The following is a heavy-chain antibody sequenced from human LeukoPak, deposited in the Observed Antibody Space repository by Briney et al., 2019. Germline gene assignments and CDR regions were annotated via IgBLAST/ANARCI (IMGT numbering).Heavy chain of an antibody. D-gene: IGHD2-2*01. V-gene: IGHV4-34*01. CDR1: GGSFSGYY. J-gene: IGHJ4*02. CDR3: ARYAPRPDSLFHS. Sequence: SETLSLTCAVYGGSFSGYYWSWIRQPPGKGLEWIGEINHSGSTNYNPSLKSRVRISVDKPKNQFSLKLNSVTAADTAVYYCARYAPRPDSLFHSWGQGTLVTVSS. CDR2: INHSGST.